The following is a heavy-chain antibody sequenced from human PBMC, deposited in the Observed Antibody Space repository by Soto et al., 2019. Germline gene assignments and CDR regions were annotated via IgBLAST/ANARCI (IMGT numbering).Heavy chain of an antibody. V-gene: IGHV4-31*03. Sequence: SETLSLTCTVSGGSISSSAYYWSWIRQHPGKGLEWIGYIYYDGTTYHNPSLKSRVNMSVETSKNQFSLKLNSVTAADTAVYYCAREHAGFGDYWGPGTLVTVSS. CDR3: AREHAGFGDY. CDR1: GGSISSSAYY. J-gene: IGHJ4*02. CDR2: IYYDGTT. D-gene: IGHD3-16*01.